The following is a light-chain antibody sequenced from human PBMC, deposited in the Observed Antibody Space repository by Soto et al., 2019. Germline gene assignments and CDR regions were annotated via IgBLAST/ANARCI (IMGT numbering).Light chain of an antibody. CDR1: QSVLYSSNNKNY. V-gene: IGKV4-1*01. Sequence: DIVMTQSPDSLAVSLGERAIINCKSSQSVLYSSNNKNYLAWYQQKPGQPPKLLIYWASTRESGVPDRFSGSGSGTDFTLTISSLQAEDVAVYYCQPYYSTPPTFGQGTKADIK. J-gene: IGKJ1*01. CDR3: QPYYSTPPT. CDR2: WAS.